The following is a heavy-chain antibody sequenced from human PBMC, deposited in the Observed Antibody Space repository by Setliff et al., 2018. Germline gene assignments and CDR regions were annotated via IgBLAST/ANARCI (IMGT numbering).Heavy chain of an antibody. Sequence: GASVKVSCKTSGYSFSDSVVSWVRQVPGQGLEWLGWISPHNGITRYGQKFQGRVTLTSETTTGTVYMELRSLRSDDTAVYFCARSSDSGYYHQRDAFDIWGQGTRVTVSS. CDR1: GYSFSDSV. V-gene: IGHV1-18*01. D-gene: IGHD3-22*01. J-gene: IGHJ3*02. CDR3: ARSSDSGYYHQRDAFDI. CDR2: ISPHNGIT.